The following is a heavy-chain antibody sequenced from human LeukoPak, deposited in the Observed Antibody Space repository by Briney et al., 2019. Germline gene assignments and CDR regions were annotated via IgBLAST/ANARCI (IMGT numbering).Heavy chain of an antibody. J-gene: IGHJ4*02. Sequence: ASVKVSCKASGYTFVNYGYSWRRQAPGQGLEWMGWINTYTGNTNYSQNFQGRVTMTTDASTNTAYMELRSLRSDDTAVYYCARDFRFGGKSHDPKGIDSWGQGTLVTVSS. V-gene: IGHV1-18*01. D-gene: IGHD4-23*01. CDR3: ARDFRFGGKSHDPKGIDS. CDR2: INTYTGNT. CDR1: GYTFVNYG.